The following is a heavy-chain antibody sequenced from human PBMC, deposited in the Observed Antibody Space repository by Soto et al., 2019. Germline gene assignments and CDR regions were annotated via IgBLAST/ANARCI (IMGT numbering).Heavy chain of an antibody. Sequence: QITLKESGPTLVKPTQTLTLTCIFSGFSFSADGVGVGWIRQPPGKALEWLALIYWDDATRYRPSLKSRPTITKDSSKNQVVLTMTNMDPVDTATYYCAHAFGGTSWPNDAFDVWGQGTVVTVSS. CDR1: GFSFSADGVG. D-gene: IGHD3-16*01. CDR2: IYWDDAT. V-gene: IGHV2-5*02. J-gene: IGHJ3*01. CDR3: AHAFGGTSWPNDAFDV.